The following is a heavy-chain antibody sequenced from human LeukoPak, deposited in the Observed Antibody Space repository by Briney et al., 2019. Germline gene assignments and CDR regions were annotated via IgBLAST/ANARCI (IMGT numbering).Heavy chain of an antibody. CDR2: IRFDGSYK. Sequence: GGSLRLSCAASGFTFNSYGMHWARQAPGKGLEWVAFIRFDGSYKYYADSVKGRFTISRDTSKNTLYLQMNSLRPEDTAVYYCARGGKKALAGTRSSQYFQHWGQGTLVTVSS. J-gene: IGHJ1*01. CDR1: GFTFNSYG. CDR3: ARGGKKALAGTRSSQYFQH. V-gene: IGHV3-30*02. D-gene: IGHD6-19*01.